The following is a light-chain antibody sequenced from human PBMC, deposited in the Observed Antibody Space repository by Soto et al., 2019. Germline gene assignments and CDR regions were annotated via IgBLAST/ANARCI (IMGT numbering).Light chain of an antibody. CDR3: QQYDSSPRT. CDR1: QSVSSN. V-gene: IGKV3D-15*01. Sequence: EIVMTQSPAPLSVSPGESATLSCRASQSVSSNLAWYQQKPGQAPRLLISGASTRAADIPDRFSGSGSGTDFTLTIGRLEPEDLAVYYCQQYDSSPRTFGQGTKVDIK. CDR2: GAS. J-gene: IGKJ1*01.